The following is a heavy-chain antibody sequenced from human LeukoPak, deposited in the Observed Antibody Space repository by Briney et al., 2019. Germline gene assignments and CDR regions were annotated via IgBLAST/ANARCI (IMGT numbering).Heavy chain of an antibody. J-gene: IGHJ4*02. CDR2: ISSSGSTI. D-gene: IGHD3-22*01. Sequence: WGSLSLSCAASGFTFSSYEMNWVRQAPGKGLEWVSYISSSGSTIYYADSVKGRFTISRDNAKNSLYLQMNSLRAEDTAVYYCARAISYYYDSSAYSPDYWGQGTPDTVSS. CDR3: ARAISYYYDSSAYSPDY. V-gene: IGHV3-48*03. CDR1: GFTFSSYE.